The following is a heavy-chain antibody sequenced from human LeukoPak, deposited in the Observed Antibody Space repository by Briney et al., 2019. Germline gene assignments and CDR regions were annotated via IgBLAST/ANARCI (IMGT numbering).Heavy chain of an antibody. CDR3: AKGDIYNFWSGSYYHYYYMDV. Sequence: EGSLRLSCAASGFTFSSYAMSWVCQAPGKGLEWVSAISGSDGTTYYADSVKGRFTISRDNSKNTLYLQMDSLRAEDTAVYYCAKGDIYNFWSGSYYHYYYMDVWGKGTTVTVSS. V-gene: IGHV3-23*01. CDR2: ISGSDGTT. J-gene: IGHJ6*03. CDR1: GFTFSSYA. D-gene: IGHD3-3*01.